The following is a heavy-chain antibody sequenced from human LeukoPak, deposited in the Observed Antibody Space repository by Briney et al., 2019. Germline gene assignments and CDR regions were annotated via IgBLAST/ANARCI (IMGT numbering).Heavy chain of an antibody. Sequence: GGSLTLSCAASGFSFSIHGMGWVCRAPGKGLEWVSHVRPGGGPTTYAESVKGRFTISRDNSKNTVSLQMNSLRVEDTAVYYCTRDHITSWQIDFWGQGTMDTVSS. CDR2: VRPGGGPT. CDR1: GFSFSIHG. V-gene: IGHV3-23*01. J-gene: IGHJ4*02. CDR3: TRDHITSWQIDF. D-gene: IGHD2-2*01.